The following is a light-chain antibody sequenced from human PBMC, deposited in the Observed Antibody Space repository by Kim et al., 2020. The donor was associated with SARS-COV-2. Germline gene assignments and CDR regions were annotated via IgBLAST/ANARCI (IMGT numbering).Light chain of an antibody. J-gene: IGLJ2*01. CDR3: QAWDSSLKV. CDR1: KLGDKY. CDR2: QDS. V-gene: IGLV3-1*01. Sequence: VSPGQTASITCSGDKLGDKYACWYQQKPGQSPVLVIYQDSKRPSGIPERFSGSNSGNTATLTISGTQAMDEADYYCQAWDSSLKVFGGGTQLTVL.